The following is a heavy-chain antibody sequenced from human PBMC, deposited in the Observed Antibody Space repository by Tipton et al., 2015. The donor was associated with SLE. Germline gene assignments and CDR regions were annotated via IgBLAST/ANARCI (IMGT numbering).Heavy chain of an antibody. CDR3: ARHLVGCGSRGPALDV. D-gene: IGHD5-12*01. CDR1: GDSITSSSYY. CDR2: IYHGGSP. Sequence: TLSLTCVVSGDSITSSSYYWGWIRQPPGKGLEYIGSIYHGGSPYYEASLKSRVSLSIDTSRNLFSLRLTSVSAADTGIYYCARHLVGCGSRGPALDVWGQVTAVTVS. V-gene: IGHV4-39*07. J-gene: IGHJ3*01.